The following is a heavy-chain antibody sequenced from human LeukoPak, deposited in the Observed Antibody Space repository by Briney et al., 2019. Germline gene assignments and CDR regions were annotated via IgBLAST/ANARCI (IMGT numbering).Heavy chain of an antibody. J-gene: IGHJ5*02. CDR3: ATVEGGCSRTSCYIDA. D-gene: IGHD2-2*01. CDR2: IYHSGST. Sequence: SETLSLTCAVSGGSTSSGGYSWSWIRQPPGTGLEWIGYIYHSGSTYYNPSLKSRVTISVDRSKNQFSLKLSSVTAADTAVYYCATVEGGCSRTSCYIDAWGQGTLVTVSP. CDR1: GGSTSSGGYS. V-gene: IGHV4-30-2*01.